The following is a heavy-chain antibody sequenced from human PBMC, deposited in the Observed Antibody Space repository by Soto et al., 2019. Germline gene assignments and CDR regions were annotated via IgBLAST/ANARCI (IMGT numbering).Heavy chain of an antibody. Sequence: QVQLQESGPGLVKPSQTLSLTCTVSGGSISSGGYYWSWIRQHPGKGLEWIGYIYYSGSTYYNPSLKSRVTLSVDTSKNPCSLKLSSVTAADTAVYYCARDRGDIVATIYSYGMDVWGQGTTVTVSS. CDR2: IYYSGST. D-gene: IGHD5-12*01. CDR1: GGSISSGGYY. V-gene: IGHV4-31*03. CDR3: ARDRGDIVATIYSYGMDV. J-gene: IGHJ6*02.